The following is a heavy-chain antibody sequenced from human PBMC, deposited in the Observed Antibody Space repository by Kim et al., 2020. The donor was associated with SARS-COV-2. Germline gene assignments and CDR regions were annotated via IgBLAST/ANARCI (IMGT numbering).Heavy chain of an antibody. V-gene: IGHV5-51*01. CDR3: AVASSGYYNWFDP. CDR2: IYPGDSDT. CDR1: GYSFTSYW. Sequence: GESLKISCKGSGYSFTSYWIGWVRQMPGKGLEWMGIIYPGDSDTSYSPSFQGQVTISADKSISTAYLQWSSLKASDTAMYYCAVASSGYYNWFDPWGQGTLVTVSS. J-gene: IGHJ5*02. D-gene: IGHD3-22*01.